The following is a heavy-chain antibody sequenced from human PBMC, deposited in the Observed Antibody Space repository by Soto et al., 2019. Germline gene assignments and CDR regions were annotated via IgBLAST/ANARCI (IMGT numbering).Heavy chain of an antibody. CDR3: AKGTSGYCSGGSCYYFDY. V-gene: IGHV3-23*01. CDR2: INSRGSTT. D-gene: IGHD2-15*01. Sequence: GGSLRLSCVASGFTFSSYAMTWVRQAPGKGLEWVSLINSRGSTTYYAESVKGRFTISRDNFKDTLYLQMNSLRAEDTALYYCAKGTSGYCSGGSCYYFDYWGQGTLVTVSS. CDR1: GFTFSSYA. J-gene: IGHJ4*02.